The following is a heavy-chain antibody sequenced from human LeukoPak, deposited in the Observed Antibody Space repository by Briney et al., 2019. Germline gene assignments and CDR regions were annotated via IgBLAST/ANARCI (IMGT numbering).Heavy chain of an antibody. V-gene: IGHV4-4*07. CDR2: IHTSGST. Sequence: SETLSLTCTVSGGSISTYYWSWIRQPAGQGLEWIGRIHTSGSTDYNPSLESRVTMSVDTSRNQFSLKLSSVTAADTAVYYCAREGSMTARPFVSVDYWGQGTLVTVSS. J-gene: IGHJ4*02. CDR1: GGSISTYY. D-gene: IGHD6-6*01. CDR3: AREGSMTARPFVSVDY.